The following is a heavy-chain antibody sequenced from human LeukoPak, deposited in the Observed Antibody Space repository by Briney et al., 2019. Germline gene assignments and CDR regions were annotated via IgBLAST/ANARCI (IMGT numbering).Heavy chain of an antibody. J-gene: IGHJ4*02. CDR2: FYYSGST. CDR1: GGSISSSSHY. D-gene: IGHD3-16*01. Sequence: SETLSLTCTVSGGSISSSSHYWGWIRQPPGKGLEWIGSFYYSGSTYYNPSLKSRVTISVDTSKNQFSLKLSSVTAADTAVYYCARAGGADRYYFDYWGQGTLVTVSS. V-gene: IGHV4-39*07. CDR3: ARAGGADRYYFDY.